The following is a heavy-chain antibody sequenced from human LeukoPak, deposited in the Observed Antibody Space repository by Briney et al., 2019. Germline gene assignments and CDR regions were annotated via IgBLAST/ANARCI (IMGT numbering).Heavy chain of an antibody. CDR2: IDPSGNE. Sequence: GGSLRLSCAASGFTFSWYWMSWVRQAPGKGLEWVAHIDPSGNEFYVDSVKGRFAISRDSAQRSVFLQMNNLRDEDTAVYYCARADWGSFDHWGQGALVTVSS. V-gene: IGHV3-7*01. J-gene: IGHJ4*02. CDR3: ARADWGSFDH. D-gene: IGHD3-16*01. CDR1: GFTFSWYW.